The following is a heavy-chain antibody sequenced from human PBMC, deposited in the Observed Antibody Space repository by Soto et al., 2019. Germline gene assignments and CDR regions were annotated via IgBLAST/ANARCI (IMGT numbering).Heavy chain of an antibody. CDR1: GFTFSSDW. CDR2: INSDGSST. V-gene: IGHV3-74*01. D-gene: IGHD3-9*01. J-gene: IGHJ5*02. Sequence: EVQLVESGGSLVQPGGSLRLSCAASGFTFSSDWMHWVRQAPGKGLVWVSRINSDGSSTSYADSVKGRFTISRDNAKNTLYLQMNSLRAEYTAVYYCASDILTGRDNHWGQGTLVTVSS. CDR3: ASDILTGRDNH.